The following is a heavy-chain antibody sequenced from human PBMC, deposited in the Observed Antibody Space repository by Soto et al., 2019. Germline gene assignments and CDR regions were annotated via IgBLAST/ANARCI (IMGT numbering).Heavy chain of an antibody. CDR2: ISSSSSYI. D-gene: IGHD2-2*01. J-gene: IGHJ4*02. Sequence: ASLRLSCAASGFTFSSYSMNWVRQAPGKGLEWVSSISSSSSYIYYADSVKGRFTISRDNAKNSLYLQMNSLRAEDTAVYYCARELLHIVVVPAAIDYWGQGTLVTVSS. CDR1: GFTFSSYS. V-gene: IGHV3-21*01. CDR3: ARELLHIVVVPAAIDY.